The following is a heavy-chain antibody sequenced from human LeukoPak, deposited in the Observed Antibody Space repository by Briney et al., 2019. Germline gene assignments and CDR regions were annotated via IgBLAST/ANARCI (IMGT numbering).Heavy chain of an antibody. J-gene: IGHJ3*02. V-gene: IGHV3-23*01. CDR3: AKDQVISGSEASDI. CDR1: GFTFSSYA. CDR2: ISGSGGST. Sequence: GGSLRLSCAASGFTFSSYAMSWVRQAPGKGLEWVSAISGSGGSTCYADSVKGRFTISRDNSKNTLYLQMNSLRAEDTAVYYCAKDQVISGSEASDIWGQGTMVTVSS. D-gene: IGHD2-21*01.